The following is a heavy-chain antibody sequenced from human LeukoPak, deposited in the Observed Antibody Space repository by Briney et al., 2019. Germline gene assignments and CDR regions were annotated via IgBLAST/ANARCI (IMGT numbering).Heavy chain of an antibody. V-gene: IGHV1-18*01. D-gene: IGHD1-7*01. CDR2: ISAYNGNT. CDR3: ARTRYNWNYDSDAFDI. J-gene: IGHJ3*02. Sequence: ASVKVSCKASGYTFTSYGISWVRQAPGQGLEWMGWISAYNGNTNYAQKLQGRVTMTTDTSTGTAYMELRSLRSDDTAVYYCARTRYNWNYDSDAFDIWGQGTMVTVSS. CDR1: GYTFTSYG.